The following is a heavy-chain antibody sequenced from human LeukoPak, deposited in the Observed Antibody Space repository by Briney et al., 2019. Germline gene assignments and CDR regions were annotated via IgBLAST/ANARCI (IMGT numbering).Heavy chain of an antibody. J-gene: IGHJ4*02. Sequence: SVTVSCKASGGTFSSYAISWVRQAPGQGLEWMGRIIPILGIANYAQKFQGRVTITADKSTSTAYMELSSLRSEDTAVYYCAESAVYVDTAMVTGFDYWGQGTLVTVSS. CDR1: GGTFSSYA. CDR3: AESAVYVDTAMVTGFDY. V-gene: IGHV1-69*04. D-gene: IGHD5-18*01. CDR2: IIPILGIA.